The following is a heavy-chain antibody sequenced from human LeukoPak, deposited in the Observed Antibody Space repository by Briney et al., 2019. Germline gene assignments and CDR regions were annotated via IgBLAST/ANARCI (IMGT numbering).Heavy chain of an antibody. V-gene: IGHV4-4*02. J-gene: IGHJ4*02. D-gene: IGHD3-16*02. CDR3: ARGRITFGGVIVLDY. CDR1: GGSISSSNW. CDR2: IYHSGST. Sequence: SGTLSLTCAVSGGSISSSNWWSWVRLPPGKGLEWIGEIYHSGSTNYNPSLKSRVTISVDKSKNQFSLKLSSVTAADTAVYYCARGRITFGGVIVLDYWGQGTLVTVSS.